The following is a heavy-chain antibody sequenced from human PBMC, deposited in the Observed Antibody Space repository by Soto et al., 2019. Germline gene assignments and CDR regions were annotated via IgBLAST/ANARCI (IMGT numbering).Heavy chain of an antibody. Sequence: QVQLQESGPGLVKPSQTLSLTCTVSVGSISSGGYYWSWSRQHPGKGLEWIGYIYYSGSTYYNPSLNGRVTISVDASKNNCVRKLNSVTAAGTAVDYCAGDIAGRWNNAFDVWGQGTTVTVSS. D-gene: IGHD6-6*01. V-gene: IGHV4-31*03. J-gene: IGHJ3*01. CDR3: AGDIAGRWNNAFDV. CDR1: VGSISSGGYY. CDR2: IYYSGST.